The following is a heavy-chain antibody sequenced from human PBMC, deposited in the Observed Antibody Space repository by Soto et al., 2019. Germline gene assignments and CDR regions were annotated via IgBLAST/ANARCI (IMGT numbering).Heavy chain of an antibody. V-gene: IGHV1-2*04. CDR1: GYTFTGYY. CDR2: INPNSGGT. Sequence: QVQLVQSGAEVKKPGASVKVSCKASGYTFTGYYMHWVRQAPGQGLEWMGWINPNSGGTNYAQKFQGWVTMTRDTSISTAYMELSGLRSDDTAVYYCARGYDFWSGYYKYYYYYMDVWGKGTTVTVSS. J-gene: IGHJ6*03. CDR3: ARGYDFWSGYYKYYYYYMDV. D-gene: IGHD3-3*01.